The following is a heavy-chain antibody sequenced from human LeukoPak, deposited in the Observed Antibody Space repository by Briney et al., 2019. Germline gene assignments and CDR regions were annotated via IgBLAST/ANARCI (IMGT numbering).Heavy chain of an antibody. V-gene: IGHV4-30-2*01. D-gene: IGHD3-22*01. CDR2: IYDSGIT. Sequence: PSQTLSLTCTVSGGSICSGGYLWRSIRQPPGKGVEFIAYIYDSGITYYNPSLKSRVTISVDRSKNQFSLKLSSVTAADTAVYYCARGGGYDYFDSSGNPDHWGQGTLVTVS. CDR3: ARGGGYDYFDSSGNPDH. CDR1: GGSICSGGYL. J-gene: IGHJ5*02.